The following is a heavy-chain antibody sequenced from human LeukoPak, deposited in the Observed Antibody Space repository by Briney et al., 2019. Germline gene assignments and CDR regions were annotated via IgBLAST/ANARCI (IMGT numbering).Heavy chain of an antibody. D-gene: IGHD6-6*01. J-gene: IGHJ4*02. CDR2: IYYSGNT. CDR3: ARLAWGFSSSQYFDY. CDR1: GGSISSSSYY. Sequence: SETLSLTCTVSGGSISSSSYYWGWIRQPPGKGLEWIGSIYYSGNTYYNPSLKSRVTISVDTSKNQFSLKLSSVTAADTAVYYCARLAWGFSSSQYFDYWGQGTLVTVSS. V-gene: IGHV4-39*01.